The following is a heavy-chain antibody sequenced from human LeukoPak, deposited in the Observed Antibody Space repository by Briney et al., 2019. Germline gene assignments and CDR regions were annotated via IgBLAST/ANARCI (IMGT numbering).Heavy chain of an antibody. CDR1: GYTFTGYY. Sequence: ASVKVSCKASGYTFTGYYMHWVRQAPGQGLEWMGWINPNSGDTNYAQKFQGRVTMTRDTSISTAYMEVSRLRSDDTAVYFCARDRGVAEYSGYDSSFDYWGQGTLVTVSS. CDR2: INPNSGDT. D-gene: IGHD5-12*01. V-gene: IGHV1-2*02. CDR3: ARDRGVAEYSGYDSSFDY. J-gene: IGHJ4*02.